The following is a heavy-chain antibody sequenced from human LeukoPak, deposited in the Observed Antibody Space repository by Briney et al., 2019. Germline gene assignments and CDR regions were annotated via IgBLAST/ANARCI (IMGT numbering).Heavy chain of an antibody. Sequence: PGRSLRLSCAASGFTFSSYAMHWVRQAPGKGLEWVAVISYDGSNKYYADSVKGRFTISRDNSKNTLYLQMNSLRAEDTAVYYCARFRSYSLDYWGQGTLVTVSS. CDR3: ARFRSYSLDY. J-gene: IGHJ4*02. CDR1: GFTFSSYA. D-gene: IGHD1-26*01. V-gene: IGHV3-30-3*01. CDR2: ISYDGSNK.